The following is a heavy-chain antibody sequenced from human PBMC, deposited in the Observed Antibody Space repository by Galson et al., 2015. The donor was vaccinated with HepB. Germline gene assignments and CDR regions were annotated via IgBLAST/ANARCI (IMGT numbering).Heavy chain of an antibody. J-gene: IGHJ6*02. Sequence: SLRLSCAASGFTFGNYWMNWVRQAPGKGLEWVANIKQDGSEKYYVDSVKGRFTISRDNAKNSLYLQMNSLRAEDTAVYYCASHRVALAVAGKRYYYGMDVWGQGTTVTVSS. CDR3: ASHRVALAVAGKRYYYGMDV. V-gene: IGHV3-7*01. CDR2: IKQDGSEK. CDR1: GFTFGNYW. D-gene: IGHD6-19*01.